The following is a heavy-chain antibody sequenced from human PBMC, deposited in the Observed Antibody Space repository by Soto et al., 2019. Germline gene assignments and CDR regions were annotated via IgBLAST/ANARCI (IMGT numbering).Heavy chain of an antibody. CDR2: IWYDGSNK. CDR3: ARGLGLLRLRDAFDI. Sequence: PGGSLRLSCAASGFTFSSYGMHWVRQAPGKGLEWVAVIWYDGSNKYYADSVKGRFTISRDNSKNTLYLQMNSLRAEDTAVYYCARGLGLLRLRDAFDIWGQGTMVTVSS. D-gene: IGHD3-16*01. J-gene: IGHJ3*02. V-gene: IGHV3-33*01. CDR1: GFTFSSYG.